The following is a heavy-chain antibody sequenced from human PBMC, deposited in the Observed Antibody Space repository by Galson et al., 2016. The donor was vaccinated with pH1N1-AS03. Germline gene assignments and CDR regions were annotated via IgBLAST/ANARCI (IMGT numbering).Heavy chain of an antibody. J-gene: IGHJ1*01. D-gene: IGHD5-24*01. CDR2: IYPGDSYT. Sequence: QSGAEVKKPGESLKISCKGSGYSFTNYWIGWVRQMPGKGLEWMGIIYPGDSYTRYSPSFQGQVTISSDKSITTAYLQWSNLKASDTAIYYCARCRDGYNHGEYFEHWGRGTLVTVSS. CDR1: GYSFTNYW. CDR3: ARCRDGYNHGEYFEH. V-gene: IGHV5-51*03.